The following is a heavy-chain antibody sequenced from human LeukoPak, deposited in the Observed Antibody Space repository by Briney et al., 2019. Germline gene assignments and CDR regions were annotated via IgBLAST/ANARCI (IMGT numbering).Heavy chain of an antibody. CDR3: ARDYVWGSYRYTRYFDY. CDR2: INHSGST. V-gene: IGHV4-34*01. J-gene: IGHJ4*02. Sequence: SETLSLTCAVYGGSFSGHYWSWIRQPPGKGLEWIGEINHSGSTNYNPSLKSRVTISVDTSKNQFSLKLSSVTAADTAVYYCARDYVWGSYRYTRYFDYWGQGTLVTVSS. CDR1: GGSFSGHY. D-gene: IGHD3-16*02.